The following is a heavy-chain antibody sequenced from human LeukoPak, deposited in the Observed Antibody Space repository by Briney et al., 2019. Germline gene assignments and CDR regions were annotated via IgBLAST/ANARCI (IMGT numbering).Heavy chain of an antibody. J-gene: IGHJ4*02. Sequence: GGSLRLSCAASGFTFSSYAMSWVRQAPGKGLEWVSGIVGDGGSTYYAESVKGRFTISRGNSKNTLYLQMNSLRAEDTAVYYCAKRPGVAMAGILGAFFDFWGQGTLVTVSS. D-gene: IGHD6-19*01. V-gene: IGHV3-23*01. CDR1: GFTFSSYA. CDR3: AKRPGVAMAGILGAFFDF. CDR2: IVGDGGST.